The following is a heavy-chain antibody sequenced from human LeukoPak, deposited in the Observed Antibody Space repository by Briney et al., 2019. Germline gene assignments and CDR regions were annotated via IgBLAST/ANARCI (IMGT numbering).Heavy chain of an antibody. Sequence: GGSLRLFCAASGFTFSSYGMHWVRQAPGKGLEWVAFIRYDGSNKYYADSVKGRFTISRDNSKNTLYLQMNSLRAEDTAVYYCAKAQNSGYDYENFDYWGQGTLVTVSS. CDR2: IRYDGSNK. V-gene: IGHV3-30*02. CDR1: GFTFSSYG. D-gene: IGHD5-12*01. CDR3: AKAQNSGYDYENFDY. J-gene: IGHJ4*01.